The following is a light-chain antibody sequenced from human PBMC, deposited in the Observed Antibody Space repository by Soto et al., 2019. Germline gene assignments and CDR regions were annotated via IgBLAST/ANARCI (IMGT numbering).Light chain of an antibody. V-gene: IGKV3-15*01. Sequence: EIVLTQSPGTLSLSPGERATLSCRASQSVSTNSLAWYQQKPGQAPRLLMYGASTRATGIPARFSGSGSGTEFTLTISSLQSEDFAVYYCQQYNNWPPITFGQGTRLEIK. CDR2: GAS. CDR3: QQYNNWPPIT. CDR1: QSVSTN. J-gene: IGKJ5*01.